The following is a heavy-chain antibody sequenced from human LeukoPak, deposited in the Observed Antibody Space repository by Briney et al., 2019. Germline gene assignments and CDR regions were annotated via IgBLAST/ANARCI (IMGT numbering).Heavy chain of an antibody. CDR3: SRSQFDY. V-gene: IGHV3-74*03. J-gene: IGHJ4*02. CDR1: GFPFSSYW. CDR2: ISGDGTIK. Sequence: GGSLRLSCEPSGFPFSSYWMLWVPQAPGKGLVWVSRISGDGTIKTYADFVRGRFTISRDNTKNILYLQMNSLKVEDTATYFCSRSQFDYWGQGVLVTVS.